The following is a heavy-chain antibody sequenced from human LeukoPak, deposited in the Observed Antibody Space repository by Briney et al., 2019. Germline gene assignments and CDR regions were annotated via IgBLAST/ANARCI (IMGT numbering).Heavy chain of an antibody. CDR1: GGSVSSGSYY. CDR2: IYYSGST. Sequence: SETLSLTCTVSGGSVSSGSYYWSWIRQPPGKGLERIGYIYYSGSTNYNPSLKSRVTISVDTSKNQFSLKLSSVTAADTAVYYCARDYYGSGSYYNYYYYGMDVWGKGTTVTVSS. CDR3: ARDYYGSGSYYNYYYYGMDV. D-gene: IGHD3-10*01. J-gene: IGHJ6*04. V-gene: IGHV4-61*01.